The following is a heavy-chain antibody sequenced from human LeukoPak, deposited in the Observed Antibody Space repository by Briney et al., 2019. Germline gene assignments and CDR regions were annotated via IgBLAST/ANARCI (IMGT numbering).Heavy chain of an antibody. CDR2: FDPEDGET. CDR1: GYTLTELS. Sequence: ASVKVSCEVSGYTLTELSMHWVRQAPGKGLEWMGGFDPEDGETFYAQKFQGRVTMTEDTSTDTAYMELSSLRSEDTAVYYCATDYYYDGSGSYYTVDYWGQGTLVTVSS. D-gene: IGHD3-22*01. V-gene: IGHV1-24*01. J-gene: IGHJ4*02. CDR3: ATDYYYDGSGSYYTVDY.